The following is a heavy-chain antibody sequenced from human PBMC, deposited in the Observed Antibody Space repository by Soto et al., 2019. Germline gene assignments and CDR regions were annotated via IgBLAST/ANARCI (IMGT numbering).Heavy chain of an antibody. CDR1: GGSFSGYY. CDR2: INHSGST. V-gene: IGHV4-34*01. Sequence: SESLSLTSAVYGGSFSGYYWSWICQPPGKGLEWIGEINHSGSTNYNPSTKSRVTISVDTSKNQFSLRLSCVTAAETAVYNCARGITIFGVVKKYDFDYWGPGTLVTVSS. CDR3: ARGITIFGVVKKYDFDY. D-gene: IGHD3-3*01. J-gene: IGHJ4*02.